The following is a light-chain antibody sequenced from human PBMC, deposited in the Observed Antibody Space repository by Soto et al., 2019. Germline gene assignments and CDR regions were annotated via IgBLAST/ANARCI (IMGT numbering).Light chain of an antibody. V-gene: IGLV1-44*01. CDR2: NYN. CDR1: NSNIGQNL. Sequence: QSVLTQPPSVSGTPGQRVTISCSGTNSNIGQNLVNWYQQVPGTAPKLLIYNYNQRPSGVPHRFSASKAGTSASLTISGLQSEDEADYYCVAWDDSLNAVLFGGGTKLTVL. CDR3: VAWDDSLNAVL. J-gene: IGLJ2*01.